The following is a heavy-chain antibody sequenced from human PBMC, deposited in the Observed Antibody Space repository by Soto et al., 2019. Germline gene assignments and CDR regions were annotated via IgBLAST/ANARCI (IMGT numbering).Heavy chain of an antibody. CDR3: ARDAAAVAGTVFDP. V-gene: IGHV3-33*01. Sequence: GGSLRLSCAASGFTFSSYGMHWVRQAPGKGLEWVAVIWYDGSNKYYADSVKGRFTISRDNSKNTLYLQMNSLRAEDTAVYYCARDAAAVAGTVFDPWGQGTLVTVSS. D-gene: IGHD6-19*01. J-gene: IGHJ5*02. CDR2: IWYDGSNK. CDR1: GFTFSSYG.